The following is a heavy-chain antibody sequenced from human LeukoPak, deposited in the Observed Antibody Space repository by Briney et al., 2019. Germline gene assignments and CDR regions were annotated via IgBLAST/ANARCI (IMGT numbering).Heavy chain of an antibody. Sequence: GGSLRLSCAASGFTFSSYGMHWVRQAPGKGLEWVAVISYDGSNKYYADSVKGRFTISRDNPKNTLYLQMNSLRAEDTAVYYCAKGRILGSYYSPLDYWGQGTLVTVSS. CDR1: GFTFSSYG. J-gene: IGHJ4*02. CDR2: ISYDGSNK. D-gene: IGHD3-10*01. CDR3: AKGRILGSYYSPLDY. V-gene: IGHV3-30*18.